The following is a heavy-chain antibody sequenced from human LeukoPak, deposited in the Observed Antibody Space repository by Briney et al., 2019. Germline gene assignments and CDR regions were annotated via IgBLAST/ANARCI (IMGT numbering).Heavy chain of an antibody. CDR3: AKDAFGEYHYMDV. J-gene: IGHJ6*03. D-gene: IGHD3-10*01. CDR2: ISYDGHNK. CDR1: RLTFSSYG. V-gene: IGHV3-30*18. Sequence: PGRSLRPSCAASRLTFSSYGMHWVRQAPGKGLEWVAVISYDGHNKYYPDSVKGRFTISSDNSNNTLYLQMNSLRAEETAVYYCAKDAFGEYHYMDVWGKATTVTVSS.